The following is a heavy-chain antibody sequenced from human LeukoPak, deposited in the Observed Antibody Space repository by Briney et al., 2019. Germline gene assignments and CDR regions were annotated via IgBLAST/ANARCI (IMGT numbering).Heavy chain of an antibody. CDR3: AKEGRRYFDY. CDR1: GFTFSSHW. V-gene: IGHV3-7*01. J-gene: IGHJ4*02. CDR2: IKKDGSEK. Sequence: GGSLRLSCAASGFTFSSHWMSWVRQAPGKGLEWVANIKKDGSEKYYVDSVKGRFTIARDNSKNTLFLQMNSLRGEDTAVYYCAKEGRRYFDYWGQGNLVTVST.